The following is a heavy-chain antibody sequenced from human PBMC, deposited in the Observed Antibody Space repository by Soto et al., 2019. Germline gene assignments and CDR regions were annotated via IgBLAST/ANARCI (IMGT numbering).Heavy chain of an antibody. Sequence: QVQLVQSGAEVKQPGSSVKVSCKASGGVFSNYALTWVRQAPGQGPEWVGGLVPVFGTPNYAPKFQGRVTVTADESTRTGYLELSTPTPSDTAIYCCARGSHYRSTGYYCDTWGQGTLVIVSS. CDR2: LVPVFGTP. V-gene: IGHV1-69*01. D-gene: IGHD3-9*01. CDR3: ARGSHYRSTGYYCDT. CDR1: GGVFSNYA. J-gene: IGHJ5*02.